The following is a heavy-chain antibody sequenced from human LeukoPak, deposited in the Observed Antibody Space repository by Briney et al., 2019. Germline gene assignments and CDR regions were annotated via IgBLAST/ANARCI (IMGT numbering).Heavy chain of an antibody. Sequence: PGGSLRLSCAASGFTFSSYSMNWVRQAPGKGLEWVSYISSSSSTIYCADSVKGRFTISRDNAKNSLYLQMNSLRAEDTAVYYCARRANTAFDIWGQGTMVTVSS. V-gene: IGHV3-48*04. J-gene: IGHJ3*02. CDR2: ISSSSSTI. CDR3: ARRANTAFDI. CDR1: GFTFSSYS.